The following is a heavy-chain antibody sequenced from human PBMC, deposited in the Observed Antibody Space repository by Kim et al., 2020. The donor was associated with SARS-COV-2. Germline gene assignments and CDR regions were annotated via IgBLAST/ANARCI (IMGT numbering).Heavy chain of an antibody. Sequence: GGSLRLSCAASGFTFSSYAMSWVRQAPGKGLEWVSAISGSGGSTYYADSVKGRFTISRDNSKNTLYLQMNSLRAEDTAVYYCAKDSVAVAGTVFAGWKHWNWFDPWGQGTLVTVSS. CDR3: AKDSVAVAGTVFAGWKHWNWFDP. CDR2: ISGSGGST. J-gene: IGHJ5*02. CDR1: GFTFSSYA. V-gene: IGHV3-23*01. D-gene: IGHD6-19*01.